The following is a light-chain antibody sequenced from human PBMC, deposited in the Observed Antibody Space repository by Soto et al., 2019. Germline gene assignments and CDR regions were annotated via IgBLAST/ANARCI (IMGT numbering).Light chain of an antibody. CDR1: SSDVGGYNY. J-gene: IGLJ2*01. CDR3: SSYASGSTVI. Sequence: QSALAQPASVSGSPGQSITIYCTGTSSDVGGYNYVSWYQQHPGKAPKLIIYDVSNRPSGVSHRFSASKSGTTASLTISGLETEDEADYYCSSYASGSTVIFGGGTKLTVL. CDR2: DVS. V-gene: IGLV2-14*01.